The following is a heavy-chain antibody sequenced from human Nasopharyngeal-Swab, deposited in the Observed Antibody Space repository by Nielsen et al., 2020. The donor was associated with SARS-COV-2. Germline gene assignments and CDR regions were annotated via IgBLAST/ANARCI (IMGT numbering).Heavy chain of an antibody. V-gene: IGHV1-69*13. CDR2: IIPIFGTA. J-gene: IGHJ6*02. CDR3: ARAQGQWLVPDYYYYYGMDV. CDR1: GGTFSSYA. Sequence: SVKVSCKASGGTFSSYAISWVRQAPGQGLEWMGGIIPIFGTANYAQKFQGRVTITADESTSTAYMELSSLRSEDTAVYYCARAQGQWLVPDYYYYYGMDVWGQGTTVTVSS. D-gene: IGHD6-19*01.